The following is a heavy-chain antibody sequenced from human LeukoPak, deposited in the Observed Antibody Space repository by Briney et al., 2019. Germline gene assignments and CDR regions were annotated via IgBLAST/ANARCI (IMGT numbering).Heavy chain of an antibody. CDR3: ARDHKGGDGADAFDI. J-gene: IGHJ3*02. Sequence: GRSLRLSCAASGFTFSSYAMHWVRQAPGKGLEWVAVISYDGSNKYYADSVKGRFTISRDNSKNTLYLQMNSLRAEDTAVYYCARDHKGGDGADAFDIWGHGTMVTVSS. CDR1: GFTFSSYA. D-gene: IGHD5-24*01. V-gene: IGHV3-30-3*01. CDR2: ISYDGSNK.